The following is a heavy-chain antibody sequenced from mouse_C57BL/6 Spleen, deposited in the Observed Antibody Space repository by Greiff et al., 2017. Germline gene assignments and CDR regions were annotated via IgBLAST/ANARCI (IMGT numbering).Heavy chain of an antibody. D-gene: IGHD2-4*01. CDR1: GYTFTSYG. CDR3: ARVVVAKYYDYDGGAWFAY. Sequence: QVQLQQSGAELARPGASVKLSCKASGYTFTSYGISWVKQRTGQGLEWIGEIYPRSGNTYYNEKFKGNATLTADTSSSTAYMELRSLTSEDSAVYFCARVVVAKYYDYDGGAWFAYWGQGTLVTVSA. J-gene: IGHJ3*01. V-gene: IGHV1-81*01. CDR2: IYPRSGNT.